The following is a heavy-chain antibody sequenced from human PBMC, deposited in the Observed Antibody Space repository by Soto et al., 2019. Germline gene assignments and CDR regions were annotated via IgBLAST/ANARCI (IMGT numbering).Heavy chain of an antibody. J-gene: IGHJ6*03. Sequence: GESLKISCKGSGYSFTSYWIGWVRQMPGKGLEWMGIIYPGDSDTRYSPSFQGQVTISADKSISTAYLQWSSLKASDTAMYYCARHRGFGELYYYYYYMDVWGKGTTVTVSS. CDR1: GYSFTSYW. CDR2: IYPGDSDT. CDR3: ARHRGFGELYYYYYYMDV. D-gene: IGHD3-10*01. V-gene: IGHV5-51*01.